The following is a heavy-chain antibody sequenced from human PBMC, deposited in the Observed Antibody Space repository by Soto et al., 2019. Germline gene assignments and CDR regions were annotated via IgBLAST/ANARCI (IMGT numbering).Heavy chain of an antibody. V-gene: IGHV3-30*18. J-gene: IGHJ4*02. CDR2: ISYDGSNK. Sequence: PGGSLRLSCAASGFTFSSYGMHWVRQAPGKGLEWVAVISYDGSNKYYADSVKGRFTISRDNSKNTLYLQMNSLRAEDTAVYYCAKLPPFYYYDSSGYYSYWGQGTLVTVSS. D-gene: IGHD3-22*01. CDR3: AKLPPFYYYDSSGYYSY. CDR1: GFTFSSYG.